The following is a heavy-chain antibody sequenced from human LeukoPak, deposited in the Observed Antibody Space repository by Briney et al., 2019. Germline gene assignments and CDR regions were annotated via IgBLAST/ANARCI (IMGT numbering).Heavy chain of an antibody. V-gene: IGHV4-59*12. D-gene: IGHD3-3*01. J-gene: IGHJ4*02. Sequence: SETLSLTCTISGGSIRNYFWSWIRQPPGKGLEWIGFIYYSGSTNYNPSLKSRVTISVDTSKNQFSLKLSSVTAADTAVYYCARASEHYDFWSGYPFDYWGQGTLVTVSS. CDR3: ARASEHYDFWSGYPFDY. CDR1: GGSIRNYF. CDR2: IYYSGST.